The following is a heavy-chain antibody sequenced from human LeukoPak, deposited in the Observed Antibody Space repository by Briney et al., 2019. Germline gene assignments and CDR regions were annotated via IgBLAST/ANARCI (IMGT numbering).Heavy chain of an antibody. CDR1: GFTFSTYW. CDR3: ARTQYSSSSLGF. V-gene: IGHV3-74*01. Sequence: GESLKISCAASGFTFSTYWMHWVRQAPGKGLVWVSRINSDGSSTNYADSVRGRFTISRDNAKNTLYLQVNGLGAEDTAVYYCARTQYSSSSLGFWGQGTLVTVSS. CDR2: INSDGSST. D-gene: IGHD6-13*01. J-gene: IGHJ4*02.